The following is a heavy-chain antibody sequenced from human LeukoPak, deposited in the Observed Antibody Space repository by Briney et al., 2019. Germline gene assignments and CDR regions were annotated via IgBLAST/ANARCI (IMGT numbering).Heavy chain of an antibody. V-gene: IGHV1-2*02. Sequence: ASVKVSCKASGYTFTGYYMHWVRQAPGQGLEWMGWINPNSGGTNYAQKFQGRVTMTRDTSTDTAYMELSSLRSEDTAVYYCATATPFWSGPQDAFDIWGQGTMVTVSS. J-gene: IGHJ3*02. D-gene: IGHD3-3*01. CDR1: GYTFTGYY. CDR2: INPNSGGT. CDR3: ATATPFWSGPQDAFDI.